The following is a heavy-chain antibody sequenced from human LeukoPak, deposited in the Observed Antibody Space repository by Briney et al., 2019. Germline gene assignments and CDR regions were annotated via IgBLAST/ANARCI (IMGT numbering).Heavy chain of an antibody. D-gene: IGHD2-15*01. J-gene: IGHJ4*02. Sequence: GGSLRLSCAASGFTFSSYSMHWVRQAPGKGLKWVAMISHDGRNTYYADSVKGRVTISRDNSKNTLYLQINSLRVEDTAVFYCARGRYCSADICPSFFFDNWGQGTLITVSS. CDR3: ARGRYCSADICPSFFFDN. CDR1: GFTFSSYS. V-gene: IGHV3-30*04. CDR2: ISHDGRNT.